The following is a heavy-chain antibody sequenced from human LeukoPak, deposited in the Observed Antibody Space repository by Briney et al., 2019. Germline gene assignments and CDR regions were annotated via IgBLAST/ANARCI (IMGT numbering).Heavy chain of an antibody. J-gene: IGHJ4*02. Sequence: GSLRLSCAASGFTFSSYTISWVRQAPGKGLEWIGEINHSGSTNYNPSLKSRVTISVDTSKNQFSLKLSSVTAADTAVYYCARSRGQQLVPNRGYYFDYWGQGTLVTVSS. D-gene: IGHD6-13*01. V-gene: IGHV4-34*01. CDR1: GFTFSSYT. CDR3: ARSRGQQLVPNRGYYFDY. CDR2: INHSGST.